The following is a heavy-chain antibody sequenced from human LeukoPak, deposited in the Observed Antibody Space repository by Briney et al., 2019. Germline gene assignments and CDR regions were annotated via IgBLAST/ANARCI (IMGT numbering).Heavy chain of an antibody. J-gene: IGHJ4*02. Sequence: PSETLSLTSPAPARSISNYYWSRIRQPPGKGLEWIGYIYYSGSTNYNPSLKSRVTISVDTSKNQFSLKLSSVTAADTAVYYCARLSGQYNDSSGSYHAGRFDYWVQGTLVTVSS. CDR2: IYYSGST. D-gene: IGHD3-22*01. V-gene: IGHV4-59*08. CDR3: ARLSGQYNDSSGSYHAGRFDY. CDR1: ARSISNYY.